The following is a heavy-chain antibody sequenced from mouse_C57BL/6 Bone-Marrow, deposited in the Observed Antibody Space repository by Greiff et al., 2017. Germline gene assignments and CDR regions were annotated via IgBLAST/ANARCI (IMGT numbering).Heavy chain of an antibody. CDR2: MHPNGGSP. J-gene: IGHJ4*01. D-gene: IGHD2-4*01. V-gene: IGHV1-64*01. CDR1: GYTFTNYW. CDR3: ARSYDDDDYTMDY. Sequence: QVQLKQPGAELVKPGASVKLSCKASGYTFTNYWMHWVKQRPGQGLEWIGMMHPNGGSPDYNEKFKSEATLSVDKSSRTAYMELSSLTSEDSAVYYCARSYDDDDYTMDYWGRGTAVTVSS.